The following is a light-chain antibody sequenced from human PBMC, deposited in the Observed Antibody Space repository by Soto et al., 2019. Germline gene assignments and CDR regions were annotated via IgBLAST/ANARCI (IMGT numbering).Light chain of an antibody. CDR1: SSDVGSYNF. CDR3: CSYAGSTTPVV. CDR2: EVN. Sequence: QSVLTQPASVSGSPGQSITISCTGTSSDVGSYNFVSWYQHHPGKAPKFMIYEVNKRPSGVSNRFSGSKSGNTASLTISGLQAEDEADYYCCSYAGSTTPVVFGGGTKVTVL. J-gene: IGLJ2*01. V-gene: IGLV2-23*02.